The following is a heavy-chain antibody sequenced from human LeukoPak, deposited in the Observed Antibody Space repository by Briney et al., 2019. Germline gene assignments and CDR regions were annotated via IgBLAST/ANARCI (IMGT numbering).Heavy chain of an antibody. CDR3: AKGGQVWFGELFY. D-gene: IGHD3-10*01. Sequence: GRSLRLSCAASGFTFDDYAMHWVRQAPGKGLEWVSGISWNSGSIGYADSVKGRFTISRDNAKNSLYLQMNSLRAEDTALYYCAKGGQVWFGELFYWGQGTLVTVSS. CDR2: ISWNSGSI. V-gene: IGHV3-9*01. CDR1: GFTFDDYA. J-gene: IGHJ4*02.